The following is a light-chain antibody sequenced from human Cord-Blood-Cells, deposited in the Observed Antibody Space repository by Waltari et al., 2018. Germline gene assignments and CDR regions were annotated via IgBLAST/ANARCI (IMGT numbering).Light chain of an antibody. V-gene: IGLV2-14*03. CDR3: SSYTSSSTWV. CDR1: SSDVCGYNY. J-gene: IGLJ3*02. CDR2: DVS. Sequence: QSALTQPASVSGSPGQSLSNSCTGTSSDVCGYNYVSWYQQHPGKAPKPLIYDVSNRPSGVSIRFSGSKSGNTASLTISGLQAEDEADYYCSSYTSSSTWVFGGGTKLTVL.